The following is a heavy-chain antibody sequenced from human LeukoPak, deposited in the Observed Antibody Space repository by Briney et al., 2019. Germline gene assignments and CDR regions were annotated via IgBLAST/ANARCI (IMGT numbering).Heavy chain of an antibody. D-gene: IGHD1-26*01. V-gene: IGHV1-69*13. CDR3: AREVFSGIVGANYYFDY. J-gene: IGHJ4*02. CDR2: IIPIFGTA. CDR1: GGTFSSYA. Sequence: SVKVSCKASGGTFSSYAISWVRQAPGQGLEWMGGIIPIFGTANYAQKFQGRVTITADESTSTAYMELSSLRSEDTAVYYCAREVFSGIVGANYYFDYWGQGTLVTVSS.